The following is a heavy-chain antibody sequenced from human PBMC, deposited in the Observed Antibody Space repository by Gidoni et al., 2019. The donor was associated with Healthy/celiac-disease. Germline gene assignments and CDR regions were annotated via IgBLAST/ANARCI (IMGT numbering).Heavy chain of an antibody. CDR2: IIPIFGTA. J-gene: IGHJ6*02. CDR1: GGTFSRYA. V-gene: IGHV1-69*12. D-gene: IGHD4-17*01. Sequence: QVQLVQSGAEVKKPWSSVNVSCKAHGGTFSRYANSWVRQAPGQGLEWLGGIIPIFGTAHYAQKVQGRVTITADESTSTAYRELSSLRSEDTAVYYCARKAGPTVTEEEGHYYYYYGMDVWGQGTTVTVSS. CDR3: ARKAGPTVTEEEGHYYYYYGMDV.